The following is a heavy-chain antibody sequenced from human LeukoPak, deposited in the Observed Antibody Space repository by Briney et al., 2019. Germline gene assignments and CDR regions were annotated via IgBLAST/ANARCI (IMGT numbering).Heavy chain of an antibody. CDR1: GFTFSSYG. Sequence: GRSLRLSCAASGFTFSSYGMPWVRQAPGKGLEWVAVISYDGSNKYYADSVKGRFTISRDNSKNTPYLQMNSLRAEDTAVYYCAKGGIAAAGLTFDYWGQGTLVTVSS. D-gene: IGHD6-13*01. V-gene: IGHV3-30*18. J-gene: IGHJ4*02. CDR3: AKGGIAAAGLTFDY. CDR2: ISYDGSNK.